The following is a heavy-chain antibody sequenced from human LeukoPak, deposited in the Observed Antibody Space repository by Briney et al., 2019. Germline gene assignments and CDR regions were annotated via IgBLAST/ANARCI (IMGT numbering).Heavy chain of an antibody. Sequence: GGSLRHSCAPPRFTRSISWTHWGRHAPGKGLVWVSRINKDGSVTDYAESVKGRFSISRDNAKNTLYLQMNSLRVEDTAIYYCVKVRGRARVGYFDYWGQGTLVTVSS. J-gene: IGHJ4*02. CDR1: RFTRSISW. CDR3: VKVRGRARVGYFDY. D-gene: IGHD1-26*01. V-gene: IGHV3-74*01. CDR2: INKDGSVT.